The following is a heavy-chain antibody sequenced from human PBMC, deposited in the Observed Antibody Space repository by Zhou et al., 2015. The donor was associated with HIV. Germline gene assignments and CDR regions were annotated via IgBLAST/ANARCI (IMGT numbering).Heavy chain of an antibody. CDR1: GFTFSSSA. D-gene: IGHD4-11*01. J-gene: IGHJ6*03. CDR3: AARHDYSNYGVYYYYYMDV. Sequence: QRQLVQSGPEVKKPGTSVKVSCKASGFTFSSSAVQWVRQARGQRLEWIGWIVAGSGDTNYAQNFQERVTITRDMSTSTAYMELSSLRSEDTAVYYCAARHDYSNYGVYYYYYMDVWGKGTTVTVSS. V-gene: IGHV1-58*01. CDR2: IVAGSGDT.